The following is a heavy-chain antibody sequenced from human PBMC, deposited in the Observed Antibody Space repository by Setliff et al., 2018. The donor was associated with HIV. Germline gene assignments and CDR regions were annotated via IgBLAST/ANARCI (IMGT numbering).Heavy chain of an antibody. CDR3: ARSFTYNFWSGLAGDAFDI. CDR1: GGSISSYY. Sequence: ETLSLTCTVSGGSISSYYWSWIRQPAGKGLEWIGRIYTSGSTNYNPSLKSRVTMSVDTSKNQCSLKLSSVTAADTAVYYCARSFTYNFWSGLAGDAFDIWGQGTMVTVSS. CDR2: IYTSGST. D-gene: IGHD3-3*01. V-gene: IGHV4-4*07. J-gene: IGHJ3*02.